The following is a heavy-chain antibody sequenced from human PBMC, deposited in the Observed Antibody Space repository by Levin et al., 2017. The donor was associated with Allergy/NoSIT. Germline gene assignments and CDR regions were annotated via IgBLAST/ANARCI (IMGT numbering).Heavy chain of an antibody. J-gene: IGHJ3*02. V-gene: IGHV4-31*02. CDR3: ARGKEIYSGYDFSDAFDI. CDR2: IYYSGST. D-gene: IGHD5-12*01. Sequence: SQTLLLTCTVSGGSISSGGYYWSWIRQHPGKGLEWIGYIYYSGSTYYNPSLKSRVTISVDTSKNQFSLKLSSVTAADTAVYYCARGKEIYSGYDFSDAFDIWGQGTMVTVSS. CDR1: GGSISSGGYY.